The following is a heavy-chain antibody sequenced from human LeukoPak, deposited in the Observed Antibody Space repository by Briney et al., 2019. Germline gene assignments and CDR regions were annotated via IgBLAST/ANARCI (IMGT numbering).Heavy chain of an antibody. Sequence: GGSLRLSCAASGFTFSSYAMHWVRQAPGKGLEWVAVISYDGSNKYYADSVKGRFTISRDNSKNTLYLQMNSLRAEDTAVYYCAKVVSGRWLQLKSYYFDYWGQGTLVTVSS. D-gene: IGHD5-24*01. CDR3: AKVVSGRWLQLKSYYFDY. CDR2: ISYDGSNK. V-gene: IGHV3-30-3*01. CDR1: GFTFSSYA. J-gene: IGHJ4*02.